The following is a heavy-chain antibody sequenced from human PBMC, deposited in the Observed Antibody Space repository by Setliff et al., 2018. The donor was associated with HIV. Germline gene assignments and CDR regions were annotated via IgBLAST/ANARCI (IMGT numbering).Heavy chain of an antibody. V-gene: IGHV4-39*07. Sequence: SETLSLTCTVSGGSISSSSYYWNWIRQPPGKGLEWIGEINHSGSTNYNPSLKSRVTISVDSSKNQFSLKLSSLTAADTAVYYCAREGGDHTIVARYYYGMDVWGQGTAVTVSS. J-gene: IGHJ6*02. CDR3: AREGGDHTIVARYYYGMDV. D-gene: IGHD2-21*01. CDR2: INHSGST. CDR1: GGSISSSSYY.